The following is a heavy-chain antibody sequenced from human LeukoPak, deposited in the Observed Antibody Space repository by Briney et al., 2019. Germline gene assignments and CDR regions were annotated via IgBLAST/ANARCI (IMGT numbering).Heavy chain of an antibody. CDR1: GFTVSSNY. D-gene: IGHD4-17*01. CDR2: ISSSSSYI. J-gene: IGHJ3*02. CDR3: AREDDYAGAFDI. V-gene: IGHV3-21*01. Sequence: GGSLRLSCAASGFTVSSNYMSWVRQAPGKGLEWVSSISSSSSYIYYADSVKGRFTISRDNAKNSLYLQMNSLRAEDTAVYYCAREDDYAGAFDIWGQGTMVTVSS.